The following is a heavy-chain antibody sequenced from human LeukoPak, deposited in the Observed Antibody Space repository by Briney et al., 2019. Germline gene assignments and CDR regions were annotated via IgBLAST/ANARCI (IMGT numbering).Heavy chain of an antibody. CDR3: ARPITMYYDSSGYYSDAFDI. CDR2: INPNSGGT. CDR1: GYTFSGYY. J-gene: IGHJ3*02. Sequence: ASVKVSCKASGYTFSGYYMHWVRQAPGQGLDWMGRINPNSGGTNYAQKFQGRVTMTRDTSISTAYMELSRLRSDDTAVYYCARPITMYYDSSGYYSDAFDIWGQGTMVTVSS. D-gene: IGHD3-22*01. V-gene: IGHV1-2*06.